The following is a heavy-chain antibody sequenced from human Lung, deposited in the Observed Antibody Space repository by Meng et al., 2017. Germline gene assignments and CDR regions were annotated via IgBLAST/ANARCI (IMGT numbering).Heavy chain of an antibody. J-gene: IGHJ4*02. Sequence: QGRRVQSGAEVKKPGASVKVSCKPSGYNFPDYEMHWVRRAPGQGLEWMGRINPKSGDTHYAQKFQARVTMTGDTSISTAYMELSGLRSDDTAMYYCARDEDISAAGKLFGDYWGQGTLVTVSS. V-gene: IGHV1-2*06. CDR3: ARDEDISAAGKLFGDY. D-gene: IGHD6-25*01. CDR1: GYNFPDYE. CDR2: INPKSGDT.